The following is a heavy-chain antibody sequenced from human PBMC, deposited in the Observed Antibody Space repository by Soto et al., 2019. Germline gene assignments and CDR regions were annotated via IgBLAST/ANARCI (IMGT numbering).Heavy chain of an antibody. CDR1: GFTFSLYS. V-gene: IGHV3-48*02. CDR2: ISRSSTGI. Sequence: EVQLVESGGGLVQPGGSLRLSCAASGFTFSLYSMSWVRQAPGKGLEWVSYISRSSTGIHYADSVKGRFTISRDDATNSMQLQMNSLRDGDTAVYYCARAVTWVLDVWGQGTTVSISS. J-gene: IGHJ6*02. CDR3: ARAVTWVLDV. D-gene: IGHD3-10*01.